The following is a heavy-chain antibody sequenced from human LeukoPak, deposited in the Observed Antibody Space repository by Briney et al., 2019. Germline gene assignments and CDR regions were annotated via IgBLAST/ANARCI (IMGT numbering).Heavy chain of an antibody. J-gene: IGHJ4*02. CDR3: ARDSDSSGSYFDY. V-gene: IGHV1-69*13. CDR1: GGTFSSYA. Sequence: SVKVSCKASGGTFSSYAISWVRQAPGQGLEWMGGIIPIFGTANYAQKFQGRVTITADESTSTAYMELRSLRSDDTAVYYCARDSDSSGSYFDYWGQGTPVTVSS. CDR2: IIPIFGTA. D-gene: IGHD3-22*01.